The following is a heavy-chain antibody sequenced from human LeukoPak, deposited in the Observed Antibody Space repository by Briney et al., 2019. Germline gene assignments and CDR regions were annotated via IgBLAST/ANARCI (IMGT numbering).Heavy chain of an antibody. D-gene: IGHD5-12*01. J-gene: IGHJ4*02. V-gene: IGHV4-59*01. CDR2: VFNNGGT. CDR1: GGSIGSYH. Sequence: SETLSLTCTVSGGSIGSYHWNWIRQPSGKGLEWIGIVFNNGGTKHNPSLKGRAAISVDTSKNQFALKLTSVTAADTAVYYCVASYGGYVLDYWGQGALVIVSS. CDR3: VASYGGYVLDY.